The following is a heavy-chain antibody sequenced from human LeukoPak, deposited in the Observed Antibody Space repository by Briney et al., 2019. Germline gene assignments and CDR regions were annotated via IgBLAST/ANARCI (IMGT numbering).Heavy chain of an antibody. V-gene: IGHV1-2*02. CDR1: GFTVTGYY. J-gene: IGHJ4*02. CDR2: INPNSGAT. D-gene: IGHD5-18*01. Sequence: APVKVSCKASGFTVTGYYMHWVRQAPGQGLEWMGWINPNSGATNCAQKFQGRVTMTRDTSISTVYMELSRLRSDDTAVYYCTRGGPEGSGYSYGSHDYWGQGTLVTVSS. CDR3: TRGGPEGSGYSYGSHDY.